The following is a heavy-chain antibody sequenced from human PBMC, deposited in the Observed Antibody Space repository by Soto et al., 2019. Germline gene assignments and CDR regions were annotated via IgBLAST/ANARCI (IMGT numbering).Heavy chain of an antibody. D-gene: IGHD6-13*01. V-gene: IGHV1-69*06. CDR2: IIPIFGTA. CDR3: ARRSIAAAGKAGYYYGMDV. CDR1: GGTFSSYA. J-gene: IGHJ6*02. Sequence: QVQLVQSGAEVKKPGSSVKVSCKASGGTFSSYAISWVRQAPGQGLEWMGGIIPIFGTANYAQKLQGRVRIPADKSPSTAYMELSSLRSEDTAVYYCARRSIAAAGKAGYYYGMDVWGQGTTVTVSS.